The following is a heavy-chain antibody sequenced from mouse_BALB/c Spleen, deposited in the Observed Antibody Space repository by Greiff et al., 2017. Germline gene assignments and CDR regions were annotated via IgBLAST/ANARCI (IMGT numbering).Heavy chain of an antibody. D-gene: IGHD2-14*01. J-gene: IGHJ4*01. CDR2: IDPSNSET. Sequence: QVHLQQSGPELVRPGASVKMSCKASGYTFTSYWMHWVKQRPGQGLEWIGMIDPSNSETRLNQKFKDKATLNVDKSSNTAYMQLSSLTSEDSAVYDCARSYRSTDLYYAIDYWGQGTSVTVSS. CDR3: ARSYRSTDLYYAIDY. V-gene: IGHV1S127*01. CDR1: GYTFTSYW.